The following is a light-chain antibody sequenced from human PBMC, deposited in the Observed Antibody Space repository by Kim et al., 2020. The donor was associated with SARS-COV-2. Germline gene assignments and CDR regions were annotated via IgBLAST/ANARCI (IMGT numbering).Light chain of an antibody. CDR3: QQYHDSAST. CDR1: QSVRSGS. Sequence: AAGEEAAVSCRASQSVRSGSVAWYQQKPGQTPRLLIYGTSNRATGIPDRFSGSGSGTDFTLTITRLEPEDFAVYYCQQYHDSASTFGQGTKVDIK. CDR2: GTS. J-gene: IGKJ1*01. V-gene: IGKV3-20*01.